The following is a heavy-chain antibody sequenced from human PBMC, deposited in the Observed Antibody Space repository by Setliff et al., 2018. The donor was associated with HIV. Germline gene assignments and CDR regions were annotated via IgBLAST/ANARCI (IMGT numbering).Heavy chain of an antibody. J-gene: IGHJ3*02. V-gene: IGHV4-34*01. CDR1: GGSFSGYY. Sequence: SETLSLTCAVYGGSFSGYYWSWIRQPPGKGLEWIGEINHSGSTNYNPSLKSRVTISVDTSKDQFSLELSSVTAADTAVYYCARENHGFNTRAFDIWGQGTKVTVSS. D-gene: IGHD6-25*01. CDR2: INHSGST. CDR3: ARENHGFNTRAFDI.